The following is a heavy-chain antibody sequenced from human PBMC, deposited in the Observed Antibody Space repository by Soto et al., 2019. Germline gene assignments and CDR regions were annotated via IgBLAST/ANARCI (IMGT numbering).Heavy chain of an antibody. CDR3: AIFMGNSVAPTYFDY. D-gene: IGHD5-12*01. CDR2: IYYRGST. V-gene: IGHV4-59*01. CDR1: GGSINNYY. Sequence: SETLSLTCTVSGGSINNYYWSWIRQPPGKGLEWIGYIYYRGSTSYNPSLKSRVTISVDTSKNQFSLKLSSVTTADTAVYYCAIFMGNSVAPTYFDYWGQGTLVTVSS. J-gene: IGHJ4*02.